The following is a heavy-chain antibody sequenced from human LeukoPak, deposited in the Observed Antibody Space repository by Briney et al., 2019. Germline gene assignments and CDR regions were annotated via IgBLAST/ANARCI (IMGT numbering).Heavy chain of an antibody. Sequence: PGGSLRLSCAASGFTFSDYYISWIRQAPGKGLEWVSYISSSGSTIYYADSVKGRFTISRDNAKNSLYLQMNSLRAEDTAVYYCARVDGSGWYFAPFSSIDYWGQGTLVTVSS. J-gene: IGHJ4*02. D-gene: IGHD6-19*01. V-gene: IGHV3-11*01. CDR2: ISSSGSTI. CDR1: GFTFSDYY. CDR3: ARVDGSGWYFAPFSSIDY.